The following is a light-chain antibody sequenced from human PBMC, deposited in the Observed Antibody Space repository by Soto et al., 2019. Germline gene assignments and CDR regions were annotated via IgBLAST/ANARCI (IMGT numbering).Light chain of an antibody. V-gene: IGLV1-40*01. CDR3: QSYDSSLSGYV. J-gene: IGLJ1*01. CDR1: SSNIGAGYD. Sequence: QSVLTQPPSVSGAPGQRVTISCTGSSSNIGAGYDVHWYQQLPGTAPKLLIYANNIQPSGVPGRFSGSKSGTSASLAITGLQAEDEADYYCQSYDSSLSGYVFGTGTKVTVL. CDR2: ANN.